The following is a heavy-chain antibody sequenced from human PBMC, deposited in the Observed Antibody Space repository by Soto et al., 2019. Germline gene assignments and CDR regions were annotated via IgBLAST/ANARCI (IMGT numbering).Heavy chain of an antibody. CDR2: INHSGST. J-gene: IGHJ6*02. V-gene: IGHV4-34*01. CDR1: GGSFSGYY. Sequence: KPSETLSLTCAVYGGSFSGYYWSWIRQPPGKGLEWIGEINHSGSTNYNPSLKSRVTISVDTSKNQFSLKLSSVTAADTAVYYCARDVVTYYYGSGSYYYYYYGMDVWGQGTTVTVSS. CDR3: ARDVVTYYYGSGSYYYYYYGMDV. D-gene: IGHD3-10*01.